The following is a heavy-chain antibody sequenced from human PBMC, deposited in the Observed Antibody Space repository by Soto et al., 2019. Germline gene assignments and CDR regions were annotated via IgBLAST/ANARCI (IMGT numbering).Heavy chain of an antibody. D-gene: IGHD3-22*01. V-gene: IGHV4-30-2*01. CDR1: SISIISSGYS. Sequence: SENLSLTCALASISIISSGYSWILIRKPPGKGLEWIGYIYHSGSTYYNPSLKSRVTISVDRSKNQFSLKLSSVTAADTAVYYCARGEYYYDSSGTPDAFDIWGQGTMVT. J-gene: IGHJ3*02. CDR2: IYHSGST. CDR3: ARGEYYYDSSGTPDAFDI.